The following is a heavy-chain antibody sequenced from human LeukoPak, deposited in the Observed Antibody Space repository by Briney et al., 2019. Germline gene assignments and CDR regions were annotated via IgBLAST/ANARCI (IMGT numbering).Heavy chain of an antibody. CDR3: ARDPTLTTFDY. J-gene: IGHJ4*02. D-gene: IGHD1-14*01. CDR2: ISTYNGNT. CDR1: GYTFTTYG. Sequence: ASVNVSCKASGYTFTTYGISWVRQAPGQGLEWMGWISTYNGNTNYAPKLQGRVTMTTDTSTSTVYMELRSLISDDTAVYYCARDPTLTTFDYWGQGSLVTVSP. V-gene: IGHV1-18*04.